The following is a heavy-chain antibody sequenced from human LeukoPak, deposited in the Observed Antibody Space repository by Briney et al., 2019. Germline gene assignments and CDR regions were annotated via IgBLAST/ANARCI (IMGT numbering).Heavy chain of an antibody. CDR1: GYTFTSYG. D-gene: IGHD3-3*01. J-gene: IGHJ4*02. V-gene: IGHV1-18*01. CDR2: ISAYNGNT. CDR3: ASGAAIDDLWSGYLFDY. Sequence: ASVKVSCKASGYTFTSYGISWVRQAPGQGLEWMGWISAYNGNTNYAQKLQGTVTMTTDTSTSTAYMELRSLRSDDTAVYYCASGAAIDDLWSGYLFDYWGQGTLVTVSS.